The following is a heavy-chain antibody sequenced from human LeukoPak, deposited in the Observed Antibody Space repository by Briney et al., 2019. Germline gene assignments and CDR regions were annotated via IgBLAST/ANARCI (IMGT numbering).Heavy chain of an antibody. D-gene: IGHD2-15*01. J-gene: IGHJ4*02. V-gene: IGHV3-33*08. CDR2: IRFDGRNK. CDR1: GFTFSSYA. CDR3: ARSSSRYCSGGSCYSGVLGYFDY. Sequence: PGGSLRLSCAASGFTFSSYAMSWVRQAPGKGLEWVTFIRFDGRNKYYADSVKGRFTISRDNAKNSLYLQMNSLRAEDTAVYYCARSSSRYCSGGSCYSGVLGYFDYWGQGTLVTVSS.